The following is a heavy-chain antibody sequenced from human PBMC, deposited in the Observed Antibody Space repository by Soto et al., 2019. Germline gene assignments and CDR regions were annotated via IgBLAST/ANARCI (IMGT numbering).Heavy chain of an antibody. CDR3: AKDPQGIVAAYYFDY. D-gene: IGHD3-22*01. CDR2: ISYDGSNK. V-gene: IGHV3-30*18. Sequence: QVQLVESGGGVVQPGRSLRLSCAASGFTFSSYGMHWVRQAPGKGLDWVAVISYDGSNKYYADSVKGRFTISRDNSKNTLYLQMNSLRAEDTAVYYCAKDPQGIVAAYYFDYWGQGTLVTVSS. CDR1: GFTFSSYG. J-gene: IGHJ4*02.